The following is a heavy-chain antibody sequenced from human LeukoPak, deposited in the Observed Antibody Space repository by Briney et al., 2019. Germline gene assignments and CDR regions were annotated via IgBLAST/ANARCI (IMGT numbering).Heavy chain of an antibody. V-gene: IGHV4-59*08. D-gene: IGHD3-22*01. CDR2: IYYSGST. CDR3: ARHRRYYYEDH. J-gene: IGHJ4*02. Sequence: SETLSLTCTVSGGSISSYYWSWIRQPPGKGLEWIGYIYYSGSTNYNPSLKSRVTISVDTSKNQFSLKLNSVTAADTAVYFCARHRRYYYEDHWGQGTLVTVSS. CDR1: GGSISSYY.